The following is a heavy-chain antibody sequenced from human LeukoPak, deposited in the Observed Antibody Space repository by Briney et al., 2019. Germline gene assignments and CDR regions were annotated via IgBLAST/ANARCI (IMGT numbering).Heavy chain of an antibody. CDR3: ARQAVTTGWYFDY. V-gene: IGHV1-46*01. CDR2: FNPSDGRA. J-gene: IGHJ4*02. CDR1: GYTFTSYY. Sequence: ASVKVSCKASGYTFTSYYLHWVRQAPGQGLEGRGIFNPSDGRATYTQKFKGRVTMTRDTSTSTVYMALSSLRSDDTAVYYCARQAVTTGWYFDYWGQGTLVAVSS. D-gene: IGHD4-17*01.